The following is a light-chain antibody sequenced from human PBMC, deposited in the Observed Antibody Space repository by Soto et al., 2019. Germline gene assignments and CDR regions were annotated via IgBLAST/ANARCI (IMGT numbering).Light chain of an antibody. CDR2: EAT. CDR1: QRIINY. Sequence: IQMTQSPSSLSASIGDRVTITCRASQRIINYLNWYQQKAGEAPKILMYEATNLQSGITSRFSGSGSGTEFTLTISSLQPEDFATYFCQQANSFPLTFGGGTKVEIK. J-gene: IGKJ4*01. V-gene: IGKV1-39*01. CDR3: QQANSFPLT.